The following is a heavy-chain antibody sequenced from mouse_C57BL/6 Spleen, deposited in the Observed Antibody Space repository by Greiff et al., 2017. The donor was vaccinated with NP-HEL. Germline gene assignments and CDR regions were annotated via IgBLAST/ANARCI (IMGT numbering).Heavy chain of an antibody. D-gene: IGHD1-1*01. CDR1: GYTFTDYY. CDR2: INPNNGGT. Sequence: EVQLQQSGPELVKPGASVKISCKASGYTFTDYYMNWVKQSHGKSLEWIGDINPNNGGTSYNQKFKGKATLTVDKSSSTAYMELRSLTSEDSAVYYCARSRGTTGFPYYAMDYWGQGTSVTVSS. CDR3: ARSRGTTGFPYYAMDY. J-gene: IGHJ4*01. V-gene: IGHV1-26*01.